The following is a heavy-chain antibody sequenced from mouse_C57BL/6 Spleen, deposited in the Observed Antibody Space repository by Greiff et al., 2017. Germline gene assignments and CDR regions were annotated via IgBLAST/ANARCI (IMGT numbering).Heavy chain of an antibody. CDR1: GYSITSGYY. Sequence: VQLKESGPGLVKPSQSLSLTCSVTGYSITSGYYWNWIRQFPGNKLEWMGYISYDGSNNYNPSLKNRISIPRDTSKNQFFLKLNSVTTEDTATYYCAREGGTGGYFDVWGTGTTVTVSS. V-gene: IGHV3-6*01. CDR3: AREGGTGGYFDV. CDR2: ISYDGSN. J-gene: IGHJ1*03. D-gene: IGHD3-3*01.